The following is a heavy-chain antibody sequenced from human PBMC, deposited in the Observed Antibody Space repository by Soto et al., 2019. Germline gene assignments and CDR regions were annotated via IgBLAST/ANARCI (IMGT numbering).Heavy chain of an antibody. CDR1: GYTFTSYG. V-gene: IGHV1-18*01. Sequence: ASVKVSCKASGYTFTSYGISWVRQAPGQGLEWMGWISAYNGNTNYAQKLQGRVTMTTDTSTGTAYMELRRLRSDDTAVYFFSSSSVYGSGGSCYCYQVLDYWGQGTLVTVSS. D-gene: IGHD2-15*01. CDR2: ISAYNGNT. J-gene: IGHJ4*02. CDR3: SSSSVYGSGGSCYCYQVLDY.